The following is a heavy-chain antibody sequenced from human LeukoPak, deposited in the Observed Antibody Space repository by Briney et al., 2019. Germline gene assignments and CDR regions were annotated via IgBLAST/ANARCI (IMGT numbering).Heavy chain of an antibody. J-gene: IGHJ5*02. CDR2: TYYRSKWYN. CDR3: ARAGLLSGWYGNWFDP. Sequence: SQTLSLTCAISGDSVSSNNAAWNWIRQSPSRDLEWLGRTYYRSKWYNDYAVSVKSRITINPDTSRNQFSLQLNSVTPDDTAVYYCARAGLLSGWYGNWFDPWGQGTLVTVSS. CDR1: GDSVSSNNAA. D-gene: IGHD6-19*01. V-gene: IGHV6-1*01.